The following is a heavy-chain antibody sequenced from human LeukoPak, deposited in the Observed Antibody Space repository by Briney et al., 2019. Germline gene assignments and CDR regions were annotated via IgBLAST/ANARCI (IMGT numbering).Heavy chain of an antibody. CDR2: INHSGYT. J-gene: IGHJ2*01. CDR1: GESFSGYF. Sequence: SETLSLTCAAYGESFSGYFWSWIRQPPGKGLEWIGEINHSGYTNYNPSLKSRVTISVDTSKKQFSLRLNSVTAADTAVYYCARIWPDLWGRGTLVTVSS. D-gene: IGHD3-10*01. V-gene: IGHV4-34*01. CDR3: ARIWPDL.